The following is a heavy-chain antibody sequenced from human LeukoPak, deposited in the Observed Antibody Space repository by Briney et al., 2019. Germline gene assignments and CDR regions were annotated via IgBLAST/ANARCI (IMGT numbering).Heavy chain of an antibody. Sequence: GGSLRLSCAASGFTFSAYYMSWIRQAPGKGLEWVSYISSSSSYTNYADSVKGRFIISRDDAKNSLYLQMNSLRAEDTAVYCCARESGYPDYWGQGTLVTVSS. CDR1: GFTFSAYY. CDR3: ARESGYPDY. J-gene: IGHJ4*02. D-gene: IGHD3-3*01. V-gene: IGHV3-11*06. CDR2: ISSSSSYT.